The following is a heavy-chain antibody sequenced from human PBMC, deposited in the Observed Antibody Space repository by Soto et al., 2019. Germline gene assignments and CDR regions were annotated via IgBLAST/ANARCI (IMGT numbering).Heavy chain of an antibody. CDR1: GGSISSGGYS. CDR3: ASFPVNPGRDSSPIFDS. CDR2: IYHSAST. V-gene: IGHV4-30-2*01. D-gene: IGHD3-22*01. J-gene: IGHJ4*02. Sequence: PSETLSLTCAVSGGSISSGGYSWSWIRQPPGKGLVLFGYIYHSASTYYNPSLKSRVTISVDRSKNQLSLKLSSVTAADTAVYYCASFPVNPGRDSSPIFDSWGQGNLVTVSS.